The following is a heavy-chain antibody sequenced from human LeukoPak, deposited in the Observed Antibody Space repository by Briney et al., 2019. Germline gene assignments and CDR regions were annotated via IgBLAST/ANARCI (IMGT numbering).Heavy chain of an antibody. Sequence: GGSLRLSCAASGFTFSTYSMNWVRQAPGKGLEWVAVIWYDGSNKYYADSVKGRFTISRDNSKNTLYLQMNSLRAEDTAVYYCARDLPGAVSSGGVYWGQGTLVTVSS. CDR2: IWYDGSNK. D-gene: IGHD6-19*01. J-gene: IGHJ4*02. CDR3: ARDLPGAVSSGGVY. CDR1: GFTFSTYS. V-gene: IGHV3-33*08.